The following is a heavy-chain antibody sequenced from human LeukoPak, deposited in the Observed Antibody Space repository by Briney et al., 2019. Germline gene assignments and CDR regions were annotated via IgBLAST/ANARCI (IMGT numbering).Heavy chain of an antibody. Sequence: GESLKISCKGSGYSFTTYWIGWVRQMPGKGLEWMGIIYPGDSDTRYSPSFQGQVAISADKSISTAYLQWSSLKASDTAMYYCARASVEMATITFDYWGQGTLVTVSS. D-gene: IGHD5-24*01. CDR2: IYPGDSDT. CDR1: GYSFTTYW. CDR3: ARASVEMATITFDY. J-gene: IGHJ4*02. V-gene: IGHV5-51*01.